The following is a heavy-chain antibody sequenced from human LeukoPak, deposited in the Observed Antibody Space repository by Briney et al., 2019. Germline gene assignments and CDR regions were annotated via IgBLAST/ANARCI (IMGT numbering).Heavy chain of an antibody. Sequence: ASVKVSCKASGHTFTSYGISWVRQAPGQGLEWMGWISAYNGNTNYAQKLQGRVTMTTDTSTSTAYMELRSLRSDDTAVYYCAREKSYYYDSSGYYIFDYWGQGTLVTVSS. CDR3: AREKSYYYDSSGYYIFDY. J-gene: IGHJ4*02. D-gene: IGHD3-22*01. V-gene: IGHV1-18*01. CDR1: GHTFTSYG. CDR2: ISAYNGNT.